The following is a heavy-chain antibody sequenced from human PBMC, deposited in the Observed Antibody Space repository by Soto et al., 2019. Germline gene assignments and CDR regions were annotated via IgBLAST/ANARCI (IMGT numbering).Heavy chain of an antibody. CDR3: AHYPDIVATDDAFDI. V-gene: IGHV3-7*01. J-gene: IGHJ3*02. D-gene: IGHD5-12*01. Sequence: GGSLRLSCAASGFTFSSYWMSWVRQAPGKGLEWVANIKQDGSEKYYVDSVKGRFTISRDNAKNSLYLQMNSLRAEDTAVYYCAHYPDIVATDDAFDIWGQGTMVTVSS. CDR2: IKQDGSEK. CDR1: GFTFSSYW.